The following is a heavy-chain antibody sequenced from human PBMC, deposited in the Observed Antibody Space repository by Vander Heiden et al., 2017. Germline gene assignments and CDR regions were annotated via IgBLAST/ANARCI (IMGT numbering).Heavy chain of an antibody. V-gene: IGHV3-33*01. D-gene: IGHD2-2*02. Sequence: QVQLAESGGGVVKTGRPLRPSWAASGFTFSSYSRHWVRQAPGKGREWVAVIWYDGSNNYYADSVKGRFTITRDNSKNTLYLQMNSLRAEDTAVYYCARGDDIVVVPAAIPGCQHYYYGMDVWGQGTTVTVSS. CDR2: IWYDGSNN. CDR1: GFTFSSYS. CDR3: ARGDDIVVVPAAIPGCQHYYYGMDV. J-gene: IGHJ6*02.